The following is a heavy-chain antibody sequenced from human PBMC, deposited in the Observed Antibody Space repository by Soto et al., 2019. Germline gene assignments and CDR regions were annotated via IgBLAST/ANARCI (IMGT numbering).Heavy chain of an antibody. J-gene: IGHJ4*02. CDR3: ARGSAAGTKSPFDY. D-gene: IGHD6-13*01. CDR1: GGSISGYY. V-gene: IGHV4-59*01. CDR2: IHYSGST. Sequence: VQLQESGPGLVKPSETLSLTCTVSGGSISGYYWSWIRQSPGKGLESIGYIHYSGSTNYNPSLKSRVTISVDTSKNQLSLKLSSVTAADTAVYYCARGSAAGTKSPFDYWGQGTLVTVSS.